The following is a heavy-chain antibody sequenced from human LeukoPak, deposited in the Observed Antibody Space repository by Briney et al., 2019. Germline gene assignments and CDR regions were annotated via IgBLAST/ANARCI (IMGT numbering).Heavy chain of an antibody. CDR3: ARDPLLSTVTYYYGMDV. D-gene: IGHD4-17*01. CDR1: GYTFTSYY. CDR2: INPSGGST. J-gene: IGHJ6*02. Sequence: VASVKVSCKASGYTFTSYYMRWVRQAPGQGLEWMGIINPSGGSTSYAQKFQGRVTMTRDTSTSTVYMELSSLRSEDTAVYYCARDPLLSTVTYYYGMDVWGQGTTVTVSS. V-gene: IGHV1-46*01.